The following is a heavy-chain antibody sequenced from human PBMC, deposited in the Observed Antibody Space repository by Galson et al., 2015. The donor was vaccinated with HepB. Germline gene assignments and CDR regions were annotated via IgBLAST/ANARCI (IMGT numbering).Heavy chain of an antibody. Sequence: SLRLSCAASEFTSNSYAMHWVRQAPGKGLEWVAFISYDGNTKYYADSVKGRFTISRDNSGDTVFVQMKSLRTEDTAVYYCAREAAGSGRPLYNWFDPWGQGTLVTVSS. J-gene: IGHJ5*02. CDR2: ISYDGNTK. CDR3: AREAAGSGRPLYNWFDP. D-gene: IGHD3-10*01. V-gene: IGHV3-30*04. CDR1: EFTSNSYA.